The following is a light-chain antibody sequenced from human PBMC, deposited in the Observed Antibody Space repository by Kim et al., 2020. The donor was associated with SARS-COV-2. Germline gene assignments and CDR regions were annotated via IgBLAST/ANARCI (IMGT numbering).Light chain of an antibody. CDR1: QSVLYSSNNNNY. Sequence: TTINCKSSQSVLYSSNNNNYLAWYQLKPGQPPKLLIYWASTRESGVPDRFSGSGSGTDFTLTISSLQAEDVAVYYCQQYYSIPITFGQWTRLEIK. CDR3: QQYYSIPIT. J-gene: IGKJ5*01. CDR2: WAS. V-gene: IGKV4-1*01.